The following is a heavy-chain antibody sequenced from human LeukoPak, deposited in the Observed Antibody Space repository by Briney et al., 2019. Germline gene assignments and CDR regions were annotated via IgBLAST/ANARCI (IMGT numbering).Heavy chain of an antibody. Sequence: GASVKVSCKASGYTFTSYGISWVRQAPGQGLEWVGWISAYNGNTNYAQKLQGRVTMTTDTSTSTAYMELSSLRSEDTAVYYCARGVAAAGDYYFDYWGQGTLVTVSS. D-gene: IGHD6-13*01. CDR3: ARGVAAAGDYYFDY. V-gene: IGHV1-18*01. CDR2: ISAYNGNT. CDR1: GYTFTSYG. J-gene: IGHJ4*02.